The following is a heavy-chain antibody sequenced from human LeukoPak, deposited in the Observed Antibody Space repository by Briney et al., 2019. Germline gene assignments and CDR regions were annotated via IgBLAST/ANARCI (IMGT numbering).Heavy chain of an antibody. V-gene: IGHV4-59*01. CDR1: GGSISGSY. CDR2: MYNSGST. Sequence: SETLSLTCTVSGGSISGSYWSWIRQPPGKGLGWIAYMYNSGSTNYNPSLKSRVTISIDTSKNQFSLKLSSLTAADTAIYYCARGIESYGDYGYWGQGTLVTVSS. J-gene: IGHJ4*02. D-gene: IGHD4-17*01. CDR3: ARGIESYGDYGY.